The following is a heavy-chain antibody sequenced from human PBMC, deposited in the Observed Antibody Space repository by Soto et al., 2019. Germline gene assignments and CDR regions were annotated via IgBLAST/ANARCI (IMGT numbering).Heavy chain of an antibody. J-gene: IGHJ4*02. D-gene: IGHD3-22*01. Sequence: QLQLQESGSGLVKPSQTLSLTCAVSGGSISSGGYSWSWIRQPPGKGLEWIGYIYHSGSTYYNPSLKRRVTISVDRSKNQFSLKLSSVTAADTAVYYCASSHTYYYDSSGYYYWGQGTLVTVSS. CDR3: ASSHTYYYDSSGYYY. CDR1: GGSISSGGYS. CDR2: IYHSGST. V-gene: IGHV4-30-2*01.